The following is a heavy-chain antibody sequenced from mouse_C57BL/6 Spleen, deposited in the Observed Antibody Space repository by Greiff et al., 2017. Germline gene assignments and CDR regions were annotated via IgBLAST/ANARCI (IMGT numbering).Heavy chain of an antibody. J-gene: IGHJ2*01. CDR2: IYPGDGDI. V-gene: IGHV1-80*01. CDR3: ARRGYAFFDC. Sequence: HVQLQQSGAELVKPGASVKIFCKALGYAFSSYWMKWVKQRPGKGLEWSGQIYPGDGDINYNGKFTGKATLTAHKSSSTAYTQLSSLTSEDAAVYFCARRGYAFFDCWGQGTTLTVSS. D-gene: IGHD3-1*01. CDR1: GYAFSSYW.